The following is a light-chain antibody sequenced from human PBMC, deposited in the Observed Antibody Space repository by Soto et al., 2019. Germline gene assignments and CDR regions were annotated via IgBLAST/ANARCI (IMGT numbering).Light chain of an antibody. CDR2: GAS. CDR3: QQYNNWPST. J-gene: IGKJ1*01. Sequence: EIVMTQSPATLSVSPGERATLSCRASQSVSSNLAWYQQKPGQAPRLLIYGASTRATGIPARFSGSGSGTEFTLTISRLQSEDFAVYYCQQYNNWPSTFGQGTKVEIK. CDR1: QSVSSN. V-gene: IGKV3-15*01.